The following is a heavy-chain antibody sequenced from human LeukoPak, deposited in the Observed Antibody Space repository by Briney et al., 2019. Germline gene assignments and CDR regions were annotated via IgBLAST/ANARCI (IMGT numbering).Heavy chain of an antibody. CDR1: GFTFSSYE. Sequence: GGSLRLSCAASGFTFSSYEMNWVRQAPGKGLEWVSYISSSGSTIYYADSVKGRFTISRDNAKNSLYLQMNSLRAEDTAVYYCARDCSRYSYGYDDYFDYWGQGTLVTVSS. D-gene: IGHD5-18*01. J-gene: IGHJ4*02. V-gene: IGHV3-48*03. CDR3: ARDCSRYSYGYDDYFDY. CDR2: ISSSGSTI.